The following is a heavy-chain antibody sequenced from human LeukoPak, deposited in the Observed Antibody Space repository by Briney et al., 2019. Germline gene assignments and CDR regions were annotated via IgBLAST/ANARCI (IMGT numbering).Heavy chain of an antibody. CDR1: GYFISSGYY. D-gene: IGHD5-24*01. V-gene: IGHV4-38-2*01. CDR2: IYHTGST. Sequence: PSETLSLTCAVSGYFISSGYYWGWIRQPPGKGLEWIGSIYHTGSTHYNPSLKSRVTISIDTSKNQFSLKLRSVTAADTAVYSCVRRWQSTGFDYWGQGTLVTVSS. J-gene: IGHJ4*02. CDR3: VRRWQSTGFDY.